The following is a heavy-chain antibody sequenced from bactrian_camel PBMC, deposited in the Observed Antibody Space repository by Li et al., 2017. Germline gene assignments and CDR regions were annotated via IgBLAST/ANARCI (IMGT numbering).Heavy chain of an antibody. CDR2: IAPATGTT. CDR3: AAEVAFNSHASYCDGGPAGYNY. J-gene: IGHJ4*01. D-gene: IGHD1*01. CDR1: GSGYISGTAC. V-gene: IGHV3S54*01. Sequence: QVQLVESGGGPVNAGGSPTLSCAASGSGYISGTACMGWFRQVPGKEREGVAAIAPATGTTFYSDSVKGQFTISHVNANNTLHLQMNSLKPEDTAMYYCAAEVAFNSHASYCDGGPAGYNYWGQGTQVTV.